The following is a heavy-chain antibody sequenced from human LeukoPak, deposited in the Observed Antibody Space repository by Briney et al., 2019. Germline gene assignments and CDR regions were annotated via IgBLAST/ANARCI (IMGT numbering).Heavy chain of an antibody. CDR3: ARGLGVVVVAATRWFDP. Sequence: SEALSLTCAVYGGSFSGYYWSWIRQPPGKGLEWIGEINHSGSTNYNPSLKSRVTISVDTSKNQFSLKLSSVTAADTAVYYCARGLGVVVVAATRWFDPWGQGTLVTVSS. CDR1: GGSFSGYY. J-gene: IGHJ5*02. CDR2: INHSGST. V-gene: IGHV4-34*01. D-gene: IGHD2-15*01.